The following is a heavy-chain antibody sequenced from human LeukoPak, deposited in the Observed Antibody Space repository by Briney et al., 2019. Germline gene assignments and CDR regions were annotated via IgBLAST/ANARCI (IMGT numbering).Heavy chain of an antibody. D-gene: IGHD6-13*01. CDR2: IWYDGSNK. CDR1: GFTFSSYG. CDR3: AFTSSSWGFDY. Sequence: PGRSLRLSCAASGFTFSSYGMHWVRQAPGKGLEWVAVIWYDGSNKYYADSVKGRFTISRDNSKNTLYLQMNSLRAEDTAVYYCAFTSSSWGFDYWGQGTLVTVSS. V-gene: IGHV3-33*01. J-gene: IGHJ4*02.